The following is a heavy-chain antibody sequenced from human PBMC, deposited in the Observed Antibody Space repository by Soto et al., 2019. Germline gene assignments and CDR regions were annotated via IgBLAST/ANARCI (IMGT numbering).Heavy chain of an antibody. CDR1: GFTFSSYA. Sequence: GGSLRLSCAASGFTFSSYAMSWVRQAPGKGLEWVSAISGSGGSTYYADSGKGRFTISRDNSKNTLYLQMNSLRAEDKAVYYCAKSPEIHLRNVTYDSSGYYFDYWGQGTLVTVSS. CDR3: AKSPEIHLRNVTYDSSGYYFDY. J-gene: IGHJ4*02. CDR2: ISGSGGST. D-gene: IGHD3-22*01. V-gene: IGHV3-23*01.